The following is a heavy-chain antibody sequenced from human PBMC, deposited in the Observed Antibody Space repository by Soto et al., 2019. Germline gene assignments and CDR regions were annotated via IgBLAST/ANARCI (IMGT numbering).Heavy chain of an antibody. Sequence: GASVKVSCKASGYTFTSCAMHWVRQAPGQRLEWMGWINASNGTTKYSQKFQGRVTITADESTSTAYMELSSLRSEDTAVYYCARDRSGYSGSYLRTNWFDPWGQGTLVTVSS. V-gene: IGHV1-3*01. CDR2: INASNGTT. J-gene: IGHJ5*02. CDR1: GYTFTSCA. CDR3: ARDRSGYSGSYLRTNWFDP. D-gene: IGHD1-26*01.